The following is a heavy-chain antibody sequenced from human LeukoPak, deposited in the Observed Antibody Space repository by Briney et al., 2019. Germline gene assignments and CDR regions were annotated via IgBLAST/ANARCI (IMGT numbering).Heavy chain of an antibody. V-gene: IGHV4-59*01. CDR3: ARVGWSSSWYVDY. D-gene: IGHD6-13*01. CDR2: IYYSGST. J-gene: IGHJ4*02. CDR1: GDSISSYY. Sequence: SETLSLTCTVSGDSISSYYWSWIRQPPGKGLEWIGYIYYSGSTNYNPSLKSRVTISVDTSKNQFSLKLSSVTAADTAVYYCARVGWSSSWYVDYWGQGTLVTVSS.